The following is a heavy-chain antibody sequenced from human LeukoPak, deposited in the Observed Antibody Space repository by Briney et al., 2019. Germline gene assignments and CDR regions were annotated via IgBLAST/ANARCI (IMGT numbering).Heavy chain of an antibody. Sequence: GGSLRLSCAASGFTFSSYEMNWVRQAPGKGLEWVSFITSSGNTMYYADSVKGRFTISRDNAKNSLYLQMNSLRAEDTAVYYCARVSGYGVQLIDYWGQGTLVTVSS. J-gene: IGHJ4*02. CDR1: GFTFSSYE. V-gene: IGHV3-48*03. CDR3: ARVSGYGVQLIDY. D-gene: IGHD1-1*01. CDR2: ITSSGNTM.